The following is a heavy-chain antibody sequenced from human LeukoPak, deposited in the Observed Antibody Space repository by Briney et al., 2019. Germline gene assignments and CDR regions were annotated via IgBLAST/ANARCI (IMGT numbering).Heavy chain of an antibody. CDR3: AKRVSTYGGVLAPDFDY. CDR1: GFTISSNY. Sequence: GGSLRLSCVASGFTISSNYMSWVRQAPGKGLEWVSVISGSGGNTYYADSVKGRFTISRDNSKNTLYLQMNSLRAEDTAVYYCAKRVSTYGGVLAPDFDYWGQGTLVTVSS. J-gene: IGHJ4*02. D-gene: IGHD3-16*02. CDR2: ISGSGGNT. V-gene: IGHV3-23*01.